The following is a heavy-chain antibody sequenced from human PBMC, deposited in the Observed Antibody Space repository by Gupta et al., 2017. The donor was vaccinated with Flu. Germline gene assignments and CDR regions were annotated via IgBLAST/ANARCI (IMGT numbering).Heavy chain of an antibody. D-gene: IGHD1-7*01. J-gene: IGHJ4*02. CDR2: VSCPGDDT. CDR3: AKHMGTTNVATPIDY. V-gene: IGHV3-23*01. Sequence: EALSLASGGGLVQPGGFLRLSRTACESILSRYDMSWVRQARGTGLEWVSGVSCPGDDTYYTDSVKGRFTISRDNAKSTLYLQLNSLRAEDTDIYYCAKHMGTTNVATPIDYWGRGTLITVSS. CDR1: ESILSRYD.